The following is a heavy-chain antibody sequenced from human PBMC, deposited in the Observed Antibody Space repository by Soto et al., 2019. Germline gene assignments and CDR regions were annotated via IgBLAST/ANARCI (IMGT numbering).Heavy chain of an antibody. J-gene: IGHJ6*02. V-gene: IGHV4-30-4*01. CDR3: ARGLVIRPYYYLGMDV. CDR2: ISSIGST. Sequence: QVQLQESGPGLVKPSQTLSLTCTVSGGSISSGDYFWSWIRQSPGTGMERIGYISSIGSTYYNPSLKSRVAGSRDTSKNQFSLKLSSVTTTDTAVYYCARGLVIRPYYYLGMDVLGQGTTVTVSS. CDR1: GGSISSGDYF. D-gene: IGHD3-9*01.